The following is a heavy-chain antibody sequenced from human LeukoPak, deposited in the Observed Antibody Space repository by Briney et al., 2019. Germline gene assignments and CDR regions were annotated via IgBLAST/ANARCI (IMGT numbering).Heavy chain of an antibody. CDR1: GFTFNSYA. CDR3: ARYNSGWNDY. J-gene: IGHJ4*02. Sequence: GGSLRLSCAASGFTFNSYAMSWVRQAPGKGLEWVSAISGSGGSTYYADSVKGRFTISRDNSKNTLYLQMDYQRAEDTAVYYCARYNSGWNDYWGQGTLVTVSS. V-gene: IGHV3-23*01. D-gene: IGHD6-19*01. CDR2: ISGSGGST.